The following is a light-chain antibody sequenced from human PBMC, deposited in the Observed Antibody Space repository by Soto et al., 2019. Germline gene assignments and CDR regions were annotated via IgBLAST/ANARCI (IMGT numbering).Light chain of an antibody. CDR3: PESDIHSRT. CDR2: AAY. J-gene: IGKJ3*01. Sequence: DIQMTQSPSSLSASVGDSVTITCRASQIINTYLNWYQQKPGKAPKLLIYAAYSLQSGVPLRFSGIGSETDFTLTIVSLHPEDFANYYCPESDIHSRTFGPGTKVHI. CDR1: QIINTY. V-gene: IGKV1-39*01.